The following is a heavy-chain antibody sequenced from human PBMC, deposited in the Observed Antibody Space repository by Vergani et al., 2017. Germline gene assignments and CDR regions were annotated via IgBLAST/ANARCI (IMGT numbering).Heavy chain of an antibody. CDR2: ISYNGGRT. CDR3: AKDYNIMGALDY. CDR1: GFTFNIYA. J-gene: IGHJ4*02. D-gene: IGHD1-26*01. Sequence: LLESGGGLVQPGGSLRLSCAASGFTFNIYAMSWVRPAPGKGLKWVSTISYNGGRTYYADSVTGRFTISRDNSKDTLFLQLNNLRAEDTAVYYCAKDYNIMGALDYWGQGTLVAVSS. V-gene: IGHV3-23*01.